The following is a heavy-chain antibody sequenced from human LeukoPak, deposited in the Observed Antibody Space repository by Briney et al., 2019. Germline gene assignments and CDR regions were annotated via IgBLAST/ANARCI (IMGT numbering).Heavy chain of an antibody. CDR2: ICYNSDTI. J-gene: IGHJ2*01. V-gene: IGHV3-9*01. D-gene: IGHD2-21*02. Sequence: PGRSLRLSCAASGFTFDDYAMHWVRQAPGKGLEWVSGICYNSDTIAYADSVKGRFTISRDNAKNSLYLQMNSLRAEDTALYYCAKDYCGGDCYSGWYFDLWGRGTLVTVSS. CDR1: GFTFDDYA. CDR3: AKDYCGGDCYSGWYFDL.